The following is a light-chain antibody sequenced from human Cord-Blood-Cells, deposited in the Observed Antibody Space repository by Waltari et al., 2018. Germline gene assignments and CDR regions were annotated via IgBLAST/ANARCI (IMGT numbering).Light chain of an antibody. Sequence: QSALTQPRSVSGSPGQSVTISCPGTSSDVGGLNDVSWYQQHPGKAPKLMIYDVSKRPSGVPDRFSGSKSGNTASLTISGLQAEDEADYYCCSYAGSYTLVFGGGTKLTVL. CDR2: DVS. J-gene: IGLJ2*01. CDR1: SSDVGGLND. V-gene: IGLV2-11*01. CDR3: CSYAGSYTLV.